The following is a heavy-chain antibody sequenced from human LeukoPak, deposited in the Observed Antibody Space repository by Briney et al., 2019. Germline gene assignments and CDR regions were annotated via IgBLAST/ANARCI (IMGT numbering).Heavy chain of an antibody. CDR2: IWYDGSNK. V-gene: IGHV3-33*01. Sequence: GRSLRLSCAASGFTFSTYGMHWVRQAPGKGLEWVALIWYDGSNKYYADSVKGRFTISRDNAKNSLYLQMNSLRAEDTAVYYCARGRRPDAFDSWGQGTRVTVSS. CDR3: ARGRRPDAFDS. J-gene: IGHJ3*02. CDR1: GFTFSTYG.